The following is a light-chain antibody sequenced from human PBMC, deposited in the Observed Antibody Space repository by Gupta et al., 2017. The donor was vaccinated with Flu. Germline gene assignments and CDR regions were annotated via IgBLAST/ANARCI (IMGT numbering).Light chain of an antibody. V-gene: IGLV2-14*01. CDR1: SSDVGGYNY. J-gene: IGLJ3*02. Sequence: QSALTQPASVSGSPGQSITISCTGTSSDVGGYNYVSWYQQHPGKAPKLMIYEVSNRPSGVSNRVSGSESGTTAFLPISGLQAEDDADYDCSSYTSSSTLVFGGGTKLTVL. CDR3: SSYTSSSTLV. CDR2: EVS.